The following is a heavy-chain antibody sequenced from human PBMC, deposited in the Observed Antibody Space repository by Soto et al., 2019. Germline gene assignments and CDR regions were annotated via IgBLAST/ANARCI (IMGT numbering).Heavy chain of an antibody. D-gene: IGHD1-26*01. Sequence: SETLSLTCTVSGGPISSDNYYWNWIRQPPGKGPEWIGNFCYSGSTNYRPTLKSRVTISVDISKNQFSVKLTSVTAADTAVYYCARGRQEGALSFDSWGQGTLVTVSS. J-gene: IGHJ4*02. CDR1: GGPISSDNYY. CDR3: ARGRQEGALSFDS. CDR2: FCYSGST. V-gene: IGHV4-61*01.